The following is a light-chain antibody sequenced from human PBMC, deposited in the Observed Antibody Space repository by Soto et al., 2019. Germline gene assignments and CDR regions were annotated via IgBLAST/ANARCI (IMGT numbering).Light chain of an antibody. V-gene: IGLV2-14*03. Sequence: QSALTQPASVTGSHGQMISIPCTGTNSDIGHYDYVTWYQQLPGEAPKLMIYHVTYRPSGVSNRYSGSKSGNSASLTISGLQADDEADYYCCALTTSHTNVFGSGTKVTVL. CDR2: HVT. CDR1: NSDIGHYDY. J-gene: IGLJ1*01. CDR3: CALTTSHTNV.